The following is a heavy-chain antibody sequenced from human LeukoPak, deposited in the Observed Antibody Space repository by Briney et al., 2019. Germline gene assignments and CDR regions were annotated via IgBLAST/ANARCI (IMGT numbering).Heavy chain of an antibody. Sequence: GGSLRLSCAASGFTVSSNYMSWVRQAPGKGLEWVSVIYSGGSTYYADSVKGRFTIFRDNSKNTLYLQMNSLRAEDTAVYYCARSPGIAVAGRFAFDIWGQGTMVTVSS. CDR1: GFTVSSNY. CDR2: IYSGGST. D-gene: IGHD6-19*01. V-gene: IGHV3-66*01. CDR3: ARSPGIAVAGRFAFDI. J-gene: IGHJ3*02.